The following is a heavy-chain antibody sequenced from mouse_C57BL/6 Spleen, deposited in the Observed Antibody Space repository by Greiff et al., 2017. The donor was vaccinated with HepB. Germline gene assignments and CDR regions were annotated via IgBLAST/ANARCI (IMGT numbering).Heavy chain of an antibody. J-gene: IGHJ2*01. CDR1: GYTFTDYY. D-gene: IGHD2-5*01. CDR3: ARSYYSIDY. V-gene: IGHV1-26*01. Sequence: EVQLQQSGPELVKPGASVKISCKASGYTFTDYYMNWVKQSHGKSLEWIGDINPNNGGTSYNQKFKGKATLTVDKSSSTAYMELRSLPSEDSAVYYCARSYYSIDYWGQGTTLTVSS. CDR2: INPNNGGT.